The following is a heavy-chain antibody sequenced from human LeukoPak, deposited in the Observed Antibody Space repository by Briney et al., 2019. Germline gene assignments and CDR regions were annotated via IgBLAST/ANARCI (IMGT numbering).Heavy chain of an antibody. V-gene: IGHV3-53*01. J-gene: IGHJ4*02. Sequence: PGGSLRLSCGASGFTFSSYAMSWVRQAPGKGRQWVSVIYSGGSTYYADSVKGRFTISRDNSKNTLYLHMHSLRAEDTAVYYCARDSPYSNSLFVYWGQGSLVTVSS. CDR1: GFTFSSYA. CDR2: IYSGGST. D-gene: IGHD4-11*01. CDR3: ARDSPYSNSLFVY.